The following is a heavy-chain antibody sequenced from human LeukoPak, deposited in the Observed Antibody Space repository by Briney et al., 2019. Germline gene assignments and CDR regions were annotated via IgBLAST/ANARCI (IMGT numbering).Heavy chain of an antibody. CDR3: AKGDGEFAH. D-gene: IGHD3-10*01. CDR2: IYPADSDT. Sequence: GESLQISCKASGSSFSSYWIGWRRQLPGKGLEWMGVIYPADSDTRYSPSFQGQVTISADKSISTAYLQWSSLRASDTAVYYCAKGDGEFAHWGQGTLVTVSS. J-gene: IGHJ4*02. V-gene: IGHV5-51*01. CDR1: GSSFSSYW.